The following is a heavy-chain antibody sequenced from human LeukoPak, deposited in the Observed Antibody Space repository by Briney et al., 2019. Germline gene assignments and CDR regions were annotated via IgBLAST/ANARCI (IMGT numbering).Heavy chain of an antibody. CDR3: ASAWRGAAAGLPFDY. D-gene: IGHD6-13*01. Sequence: GGSLRLSCATSGFTFSGHSMSWVRQAPGKGLEWVSYISSSSSSIYYADSVKGRFTISRDNARNSLYLQMNSLRAEDSAVYYCASAWRGAAAGLPFDYWGQGTLVTVSS. J-gene: IGHJ4*02. V-gene: IGHV3-48*01. CDR2: ISSSSSSI. CDR1: GFTFSGHS.